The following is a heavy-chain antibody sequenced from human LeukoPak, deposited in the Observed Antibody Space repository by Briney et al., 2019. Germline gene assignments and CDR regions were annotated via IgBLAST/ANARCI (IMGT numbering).Heavy chain of an antibody. J-gene: IGHJ4*02. Sequence: SETLSLTCAVYGGSFSGYYWSWIRQPPGKGLEWIGEINHSGSTNYNPSLKSRVTISVDTSKNQFSLKLSSVTAADTAVYYCARHYLGSSGYYPYYFDYWGQGTLVTVSS. D-gene: IGHD3-22*01. CDR2: INHSGST. CDR3: ARHYLGSSGYYPYYFDY. V-gene: IGHV4-34*01. CDR1: GGSFSGYY.